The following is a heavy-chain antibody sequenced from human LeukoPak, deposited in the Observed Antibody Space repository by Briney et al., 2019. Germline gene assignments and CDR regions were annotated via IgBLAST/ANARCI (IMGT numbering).Heavy chain of an antibody. CDR1: GYTFTSYA. Sequence: SVKVSCKASGYTFTSYAMNWVRQAPGQGLEWMGGIIPIFGTANYAQKFQGRVTITADESTSTAYMELSSLRSEDTAVYYCARDIASGNLANLAYWGQGTLVTVSS. D-gene: IGHD1-26*01. CDR3: ARDIASGNLANLAY. CDR2: IIPIFGTA. J-gene: IGHJ4*02. V-gene: IGHV1-69*13.